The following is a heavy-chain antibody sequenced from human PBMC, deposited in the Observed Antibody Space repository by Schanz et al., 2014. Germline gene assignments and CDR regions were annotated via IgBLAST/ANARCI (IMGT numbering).Heavy chain of an antibody. J-gene: IGHJ3*02. CDR2: ITDSGGST. V-gene: IGHV3-23*01. D-gene: IGHD1-26*01. Sequence: EVQLLESGGGLVQPGGSLRHSCAASGFTFSSYAMSWVRQAPGKGLEWVSAITDSGGSTYYADSVKGRLTISRDNSKNTLYLQMNSLRAEESTVYYCAKVVPYSGSLGAFDIWGQGTMVTVSS. CDR1: GFTFSSYA. CDR3: AKVVPYSGSLGAFDI.